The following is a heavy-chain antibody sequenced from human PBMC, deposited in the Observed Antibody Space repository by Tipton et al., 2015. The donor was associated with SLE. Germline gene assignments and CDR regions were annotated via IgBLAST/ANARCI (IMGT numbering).Heavy chain of an antibody. J-gene: IGHJ3*02. Sequence: SLRLSCAASGFTFSSYWMSWVRQAPGKGLEWVANIKQDGSEKYYVDSVTGRFTISRDNAKNSLYLQMNGLRAEDTAVYYCGRAPYSSSLPDAFDIWGQGEMVT. CDR2: IKQDGSEK. V-gene: IGHV3-7*01. CDR1: GFTFSSYW. D-gene: IGHD6-13*01. CDR3: GRAPYSSSLPDAFDI.